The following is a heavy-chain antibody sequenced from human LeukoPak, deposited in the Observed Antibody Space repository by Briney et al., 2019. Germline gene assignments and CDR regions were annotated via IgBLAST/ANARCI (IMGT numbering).Heavy chain of an antibody. D-gene: IGHD3-10*01. CDR2: INHSGST. V-gene: IGHV4-34*01. CDR3: ASSPYYYGSGSRWFDP. J-gene: IGHJ5*02. Sequence: SETLSLTCAVYGGSFSGYYWSWIRQPPGKGLEWIGEINHSGSTNYNPSLKSRVTISVDTSKNQFSLKLSSVTAADTAVYYCASSPYYYGSGSRWFDPWGQGTLVTVSS. CDR1: GGSFSGYY.